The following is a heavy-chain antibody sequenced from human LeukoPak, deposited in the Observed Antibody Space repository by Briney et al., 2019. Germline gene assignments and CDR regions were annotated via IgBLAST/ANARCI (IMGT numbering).Heavy chain of an antibody. CDR3: ARERWDSSGWDIDY. Sequence: PSETLSLTCTVSGGSISSGDYYWSWIRQPPGKGLEWIGYIYYSGSTNYNPSLKSRVTISVDTSKNQFSLKLSSVTAADTAVYYCARERWDSSGWDIDYWGQGTLVTVSS. J-gene: IGHJ4*02. CDR1: GGSISSGDYY. CDR2: IYYSGST. D-gene: IGHD6-19*01. V-gene: IGHV4-61*08.